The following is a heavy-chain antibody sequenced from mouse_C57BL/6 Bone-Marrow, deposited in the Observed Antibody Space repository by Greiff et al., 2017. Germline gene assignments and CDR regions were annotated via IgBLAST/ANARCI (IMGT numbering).Heavy chain of an antibody. CDR1: GYTFTSYG. V-gene: IGHV1-81*01. CDR3: ARSGWLLRYAMDY. Sequence: VQLQQSGAELARPGASVKLSCKASGYTFTSYGISWVKQRTGQGLEWIGEIYPRSGITYYNAKFKGKATLTADKSSSTAYMELRSLTSEDSAVYFCARSGWLLRYAMDYWGQGTSVTVSS. CDR2: IYPRSGIT. J-gene: IGHJ4*01. D-gene: IGHD2-3*01.